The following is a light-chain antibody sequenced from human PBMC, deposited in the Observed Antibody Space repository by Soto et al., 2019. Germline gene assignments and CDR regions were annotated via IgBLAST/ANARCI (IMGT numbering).Light chain of an antibody. CDR3: AAWDDSLSVL. CDR1: SSNIGSNY. CDR2: RNN. J-gene: IGLJ3*02. Sequence: QTVVTQPPSASGTPGQRVTISCSGSSSNIGSNYVYWYQQLPGTAPKLLIYRNNQRPSGVPDRFSGSKSGTSASLAISGLRPEDEADYYCAAWDDSLSVLFGGGTKLTV. V-gene: IGLV1-47*01.